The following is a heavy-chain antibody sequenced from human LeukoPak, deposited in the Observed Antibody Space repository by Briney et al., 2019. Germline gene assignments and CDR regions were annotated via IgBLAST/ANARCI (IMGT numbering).Heavy chain of an antibody. Sequence: SVKVSCKASGGTFSSYAISWVRQAPGQGLEWMGRIIPILGIANYAQKFQGRVTITADKSTSTAYMELSSLRSEDTAVYYCARGPGHSSSWYVGGYWGQGTLVTVSS. J-gene: IGHJ4*02. CDR1: GGTFSSYA. D-gene: IGHD6-13*01. CDR3: ARGPGHSSSWYVGGY. CDR2: IIPILGIA. V-gene: IGHV1-69*04.